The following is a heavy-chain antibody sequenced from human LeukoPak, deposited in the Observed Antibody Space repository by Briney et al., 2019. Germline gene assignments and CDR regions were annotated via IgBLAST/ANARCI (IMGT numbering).Heavy chain of an antibody. D-gene: IGHD5-18*01. J-gene: IGHJ4*02. CDR1: GFTVSSNY. V-gene: IGHV3-53*01. CDR2: IYSGGST. CDR3: ARGHRYSYGMLDY. Sequence: PGGSLRLSCAASGFTVSSNYMSWVRQAPGKGLEWVSVIYSGGSTYYADSVKGRFTISRDNSKNTLYLQMNSLRAEDTAVYYCARGHRYSYGMLDYWGQGTLVTVSS.